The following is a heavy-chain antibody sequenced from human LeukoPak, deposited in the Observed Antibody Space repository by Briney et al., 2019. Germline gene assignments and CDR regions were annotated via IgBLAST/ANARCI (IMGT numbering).Heavy chain of an antibody. J-gene: IGHJ6*03. CDR1: GYSISSGYY. CDR3: ARVLYSSSWIRGDYYYYMDV. D-gene: IGHD6-13*01. V-gene: IGHV4-38-2*02. Sequence: SETLSLTCTVSGYSISSGYYWGWIRQPPGKGLEWIGNIFHSGDTQYNPSLQSRVTLSVDPSKSQFSLKLSSVTAADTAVYYCARVLYSSSWIRGDYYYYMDVWGKGTTVTVSS. CDR2: IFHSGDT.